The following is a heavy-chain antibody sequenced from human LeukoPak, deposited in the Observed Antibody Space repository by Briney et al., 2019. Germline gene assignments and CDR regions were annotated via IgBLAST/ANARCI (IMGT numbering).Heavy chain of an antibody. Sequence: GGSLRLSCAASGFTFSSYGMSWVRQAPGKGLEWVSAISGSGGSTYYADSVKGRFTISRDNSKNTLYLQMNSLRAQDTAVYYCAKTPVPRVDYWGQGTLVTVSS. J-gene: IGHJ4*02. CDR1: GFTFSSYG. CDR2: ISGSGGST. V-gene: IGHV3-23*01. CDR3: AKTPVPRVDY.